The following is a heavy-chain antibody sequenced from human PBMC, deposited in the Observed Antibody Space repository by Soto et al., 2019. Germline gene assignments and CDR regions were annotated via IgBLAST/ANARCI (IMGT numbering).Heavy chain of an antibody. D-gene: IGHD4-17*01. Sequence: PGGSLSLSCAASGFTFSSYAMSWVRQAPGKGLEWVSAISGSGGSTYYADSVKGRFTISRDNSKNTLYLQMNSLRAEDTAVYYCAKDLYGGNPYNWFDPWGQGTLVTVSS. J-gene: IGHJ5*02. CDR3: AKDLYGGNPYNWFDP. V-gene: IGHV3-23*01. CDR1: GFTFSSYA. CDR2: ISGSGGST.